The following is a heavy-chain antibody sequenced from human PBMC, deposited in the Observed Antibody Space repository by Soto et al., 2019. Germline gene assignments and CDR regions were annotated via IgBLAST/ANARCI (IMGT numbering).Heavy chain of an antibody. Sequence: SETLSLTCGVYGGSFSGYFRSWIRQPPGKGLEWIGEINQGGSTNYNPSLKSRATISVDTSKNQFSLKLSSVTAADTAVYYCARRTTSAEIDYWGQGTLVTVSS. J-gene: IGHJ4*02. V-gene: IGHV4-34*01. CDR1: GGSFSGYF. CDR3: ARRTTSAEIDY. D-gene: IGHD1-7*01. CDR2: INQGGST.